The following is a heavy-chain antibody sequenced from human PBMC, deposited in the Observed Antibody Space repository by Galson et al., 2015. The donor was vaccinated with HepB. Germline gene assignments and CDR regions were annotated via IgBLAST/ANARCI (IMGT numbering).Heavy chain of an antibody. J-gene: IGHJ4*02. CDR3: ATYYSSDY. Sequence: SLRLSCAASGLTVSSNYMSWVRQAPGKGLEWVSVIHRGDSTYYADSVKGRFTISGDYSKNTLYLQMNSLRAEDTAVYYCATYYSSDYWGQGTLVTVSS. V-gene: IGHV3-53*01. CDR2: IHRGDST. D-gene: IGHD4-11*01. CDR1: GLTVSSNY.